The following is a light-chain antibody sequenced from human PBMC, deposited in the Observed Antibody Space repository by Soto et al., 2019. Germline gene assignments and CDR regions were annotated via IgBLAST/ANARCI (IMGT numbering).Light chain of an antibody. CDR2: EVT. CDR1: SSDVGGYNY. CDR3: CSYAGSRTYVV. V-gene: IGLV2-23*02. Sequence: QSALTQPASVSGSPGQSITISCTGTSSDVGGYNYVSWYQQHPGKAPKLMIYEVTKRPSGVSNRFSGSKSGNTASLTISGLQAEDEADYYCCSYAGSRTYVVFGAGTKLTVL. J-gene: IGLJ2*01.